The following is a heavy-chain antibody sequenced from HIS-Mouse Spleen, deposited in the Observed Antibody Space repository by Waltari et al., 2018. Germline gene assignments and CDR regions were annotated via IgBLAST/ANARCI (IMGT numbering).Heavy chain of an antibody. CDR1: GGPLSSRSYS. CDR3: AREIPYSSSWYDWYFDL. J-gene: IGHJ2*01. Sequence: QLQLQESGPGLLKPSETLSLTCTVSGGPLSSRSYSWGWIRQPPGKGLEWIGSIYYSGSTYYNPSLKSRVTISVDTSKNQFSLKLSSVTAADTAVYYCAREIPYSSSWYDWYFDLWGRGTLVTVSS. CDR2: IYYSGST. V-gene: IGHV4-39*07. D-gene: IGHD6-13*01.